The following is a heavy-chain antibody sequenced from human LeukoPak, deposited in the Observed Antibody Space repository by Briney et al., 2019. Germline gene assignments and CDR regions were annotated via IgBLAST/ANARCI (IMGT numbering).Heavy chain of an antibody. D-gene: IGHD3-22*01. CDR2: ISYDGSNK. CDR3: ARGLVYYYDSSGYYGFDI. V-gene: IGHV3-30-3*01. Sequence: PGGSLRLSCAASGFTFSSYAMRWVRQAPGKGLEWVAVISYDGSNKYYADSVKGRFIISRDNSKNTLYLQMNSLRAEDTAVYYCARGLVYYYDSSGYYGFDIWGQGTMVTVSS. CDR1: GFTFSSYA. J-gene: IGHJ3*02.